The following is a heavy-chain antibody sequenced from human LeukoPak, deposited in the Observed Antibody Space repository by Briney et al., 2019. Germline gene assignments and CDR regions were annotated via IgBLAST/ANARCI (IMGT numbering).Heavy chain of an antibody. D-gene: IGHD4-17*01. CDR3: AKEPMTTVTTDWFDP. CDR2: ISGSGGST. Sequence: PGTSLRLSCAASGFTFSSYGIHWVRQAPGKGLEWVSAISGSGGSTYYADSVKGRFTISRDNSKNTLYLQMNSLRAEDTAVYYCAKEPMTTVTTDWFDPWGQGTLVTVSS. CDR1: GFTFSSYG. V-gene: IGHV3-23*01. J-gene: IGHJ5*02.